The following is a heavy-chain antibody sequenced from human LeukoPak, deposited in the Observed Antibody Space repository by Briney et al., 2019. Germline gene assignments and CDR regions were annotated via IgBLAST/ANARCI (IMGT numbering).Heavy chain of an antibody. D-gene: IGHD3-3*01. CDR2: INHSGST. J-gene: IGHJ6*02. V-gene: IGHV4-34*01. Sequence: SETLSLTCAVYGGSFSGYYWSWIRQPPGKGLEWIGEINHSGSTNYNPSLKSRVTISVDTSKNQFSLKLSSVTAADTAVYYCARAGFDFNGFPIYYYYYGMDVWGQGTTVTVSS. CDR3: ARAGFDFNGFPIYYYYYGMDV. CDR1: GGSFSGYY.